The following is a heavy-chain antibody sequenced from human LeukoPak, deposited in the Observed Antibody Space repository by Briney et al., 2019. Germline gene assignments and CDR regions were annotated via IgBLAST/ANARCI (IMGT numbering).Heavy chain of an antibody. CDR1: AGSINTYF. D-gene: IGHD4-11*01. CDR3: ARGSELTKTSGHYSFDY. CDR2: ISDSGTT. V-gene: IGHV4-4*07. Sequence: SKTLSLTCSVSAGSINTYFWTWVRQPAGKGLEWISSISDSGTTYYNPSLESRVTIALDTSINQFFLKVTSVTAADTAVYYCARGSELTKTSGHYSFDYWGQGTLVVVSS. J-gene: IGHJ4*02.